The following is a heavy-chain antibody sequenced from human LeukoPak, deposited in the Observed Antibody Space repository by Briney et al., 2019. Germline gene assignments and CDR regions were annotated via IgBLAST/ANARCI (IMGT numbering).Heavy chain of an antibody. D-gene: IGHD3-9*01. Sequence: GSLRLSCAASGFTFSRYDMHWVRQAPGKGLEWVAVISYDGSNKYYADSVKGRFTISRDNSKNTLYLQMNSLRAEDTAVYYCAGDIYDILTGPDYWGQGTLVTVSS. J-gene: IGHJ4*02. CDR2: ISYDGSNK. V-gene: IGHV3-30*03. CDR3: AGDIYDILTGPDY. CDR1: GFTFSRYD.